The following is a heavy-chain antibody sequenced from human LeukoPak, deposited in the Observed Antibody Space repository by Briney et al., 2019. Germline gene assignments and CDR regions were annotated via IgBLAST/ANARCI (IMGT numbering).Heavy chain of an antibody. CDR1: GFIFSSYG. Sequence: GGSLRLSCTASGFIFSSYGMHWVRQAPGKGLEWVAFVRYDGGNKYYADSVKGRFTISRDNSRNTLYLQMNSLRAEDTALYYCAKVTSESGPLEHWGQGTLVTVSS. V-gene: IGHV3-30*02. J-gene: IGHJ1*01. CDR3: AKVTSESGPLEH. D-gene: IGHD2/OR15-2a*01. CDR2: VRYDGGNK.